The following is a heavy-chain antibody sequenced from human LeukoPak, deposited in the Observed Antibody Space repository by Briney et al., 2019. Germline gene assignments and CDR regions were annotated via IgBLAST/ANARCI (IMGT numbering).Heavy chain of an antibody. J-gene: IGHJ4*02. CDR3: AKDQSSCADY. V-gene: IGHV3-23*01. D-gene: IGHD2-2*01. CDR1: GFTFSTYA. CDR2: ISGSGGST. Sequence: GGSLRLSCAASGFTFSTYAMSWVRQAPGKGLEWVSGISGSGGSTFYADSVKGRFTISRDNSKNTLYLQMNSLRAEDTAVYYCAKDQSSCADYWGQGTLVTVSS.